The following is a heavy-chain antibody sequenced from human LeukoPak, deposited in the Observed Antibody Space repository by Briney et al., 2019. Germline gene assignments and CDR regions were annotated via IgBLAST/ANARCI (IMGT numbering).Heavy chain of an antibody. Sequence: PSETLSLTCAVSGYSISSGYYWGWIRQPPGKGLAGIGIICHSGSTYYNPSLKSRVTISVDTSKNQFSLKLSSVTAADTAVYYCASTRATHLSADGTFQHQSYYFDYWGQGTLVTVSS. CDR1: GYSISSGYY. CDR2: ICHSGST. V-gene: IGHV4-38-2*01. CDR3: ASTRATHLSADGTFQHQSYYFDY. D-gene: IGHD6-13*01. J-gene: IGHJ4*02.